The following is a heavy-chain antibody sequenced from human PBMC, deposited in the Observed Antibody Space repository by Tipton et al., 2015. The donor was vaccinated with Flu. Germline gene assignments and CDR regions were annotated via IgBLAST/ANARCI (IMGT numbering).Heavy chain of an antibody. CDR1: GFTFSNAW. Sequence: SLRLSCAASGFTFSNAWMSWVRQAPGEGLEWIGRIKSKTDGGTTDYTEPVQGRFTISRDDSEYTLYLQMNSLKTEDTAVYYCTSNTRGSVCDIWGQGTMVTVSS. CDR2: IKSKTDGGTT. D-gene: IGHD2-8*01. J-gene: IGHJ3*02. V-gene: IGHV3-15*01. CDR3: TSNTRGSVCDI.